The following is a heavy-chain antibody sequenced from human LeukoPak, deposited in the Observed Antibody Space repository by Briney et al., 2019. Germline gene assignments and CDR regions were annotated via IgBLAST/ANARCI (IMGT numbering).Heavy chain of an antibody. CDR2: TYYRSKWYN. Sequence: SQTLSLTCAISGDSVSSNSAAWNWIRQSPSRGLEWLGRTYYRSKWYNDYAVSVKSRITINPDTSKNQFSLQLNSATPEDTAVYYCAKDPVYCSGGSCYSRGPMNAFDIWGQGTMVTVSS. D-gene: IGHD2-15*01. CDR3: AKDPVYCSGGSCYSRGPMNAFDI. J-gene: IGHJ3*02. CDR1: GDSVSSNSAA. V-gene: IGHV6-1*01.